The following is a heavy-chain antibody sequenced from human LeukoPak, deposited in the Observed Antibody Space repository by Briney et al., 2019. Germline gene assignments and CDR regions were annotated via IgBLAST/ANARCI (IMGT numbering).Heavy chain of an antibody. CDR2: ISGSGGST. D-gene: IGHD2-15*01. CDR1: GFTFSSYA. J-gene: IGHJ6*02. CDR3: AKELFVCSGGSCYSSYYGMDV. V-gene: IGHV3-23*01. Sequence: GGSPRLSCAASGFTFSSYAMSWVRQAPGKGLEWVSAISGSGGSTYYADSVKGRFTISRDNSKNTLYLQMNSLRAEDTAVYYCAKELFVCSGGSCYSSYYGMDVWGQGTTVTVSS.